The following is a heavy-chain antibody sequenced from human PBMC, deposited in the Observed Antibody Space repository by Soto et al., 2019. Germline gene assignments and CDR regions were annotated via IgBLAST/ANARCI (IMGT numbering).Heavy chain of an antibody. CDR3: ANSPVEYYFDY. Sequence: GGSLRLSCAVSGFTFSIHAMSWVRQAPGKGLEWVSTMSGRGGATYYADSVKGRFTISRDNSKNTLYLHMNRLRAEDTAVYYCANSPVEYYFDYWGQGTLVTVSS. V-gene: IGHV3-23*01. CDR1: GFTFSIHA. CDR2: MSGRGGAT. J-gene: IGHJ4*02.